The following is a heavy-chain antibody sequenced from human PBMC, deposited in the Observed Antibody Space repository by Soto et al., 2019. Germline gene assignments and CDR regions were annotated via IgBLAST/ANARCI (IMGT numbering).Heavy chain of an antibody. CDR2: IYYSGST. CDR3: ARRYGDTLDY. D-gene: IGHD4-17*01. J-gene: IGHJ4*02. CDR1: GGSISSYY. V-gene: IGHV4-59*08. Sequence: QVQLQESGPGLVKPSETLSLTCTVSGGSISSYYWSWIRQPPGKGLEWIGYIYYSGSTNYNPSLKIRVTISVDTTKNRFSLRLSSVTAADTAVYYCARRYGDTLDYWGQGTLVTVSS.